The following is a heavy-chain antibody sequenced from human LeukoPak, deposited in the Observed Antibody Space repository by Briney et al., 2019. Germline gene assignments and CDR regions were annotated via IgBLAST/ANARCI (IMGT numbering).Heavy chain of an antibody. D-gene: IGHD4-17*01. J-gene: IGHJ4*02. CDR2: VSGSGGIT. V-gene: IGHV3-23*01. CDR1: GFAYSGFA. Sequence: GGSLRLSCSASGFAYSGFAMGWVRQAPGKELEWVSSVSGSGGITYYADSVEGRFTISRDNSKNTLYLQMSSLGVDDTALYYCARGRGGDYVPSRFDNWGQGTLVTVSS. CDR3: ARGRGGDYVPSRFDN.